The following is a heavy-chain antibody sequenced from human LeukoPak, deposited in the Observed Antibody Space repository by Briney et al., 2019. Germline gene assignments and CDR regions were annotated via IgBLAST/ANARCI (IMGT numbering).Heavy chain of an antibody. CDR1: GSSFSSYA. CDR2: ISSSGGST. J-gene: IGHJ4*02. D-gene: IGHD3-22*01. Sequence: GGSLRPSCAPSGSSFSSYAMSCVSQAPGEGLGWVSSISSSGGSTYYADSVKRRFTIYTDNSKNTLYLQMNSLRAEDTAVYYCAKDRAKIGRPVEYYFDYWGQGALVTVSS. CDR3: AKDRAKIGRPVEYYFDY. V-gene: IGHV3-23*01.